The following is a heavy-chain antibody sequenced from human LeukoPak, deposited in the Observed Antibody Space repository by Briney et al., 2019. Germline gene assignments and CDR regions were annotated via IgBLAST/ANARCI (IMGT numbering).Heavy chain of an antibody. CDR1: GGSISSGDYY. V-gene: IGHV4-30-4*01. J-gene: IGHJ4*02. CDR3: ARGLHCFDY. D-gene: IGHD2-15*01. Sequence: SQTLSLTCTVSGGSISSGDYYWSWIRQPPGKGLEWIGYIYYNGNSGSTHQNPSLKSRVTVSEDTSKNQFSLKLSSVTAADTAVYYCARGLHCFDYWGQGSLVTVSS. CDR2: IYYNGNSGST.